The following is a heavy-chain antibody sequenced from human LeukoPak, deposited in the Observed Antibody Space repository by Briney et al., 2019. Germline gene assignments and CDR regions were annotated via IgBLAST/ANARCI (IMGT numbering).Heavy chain of an antibody. J-gene: IGHJ2*01. Sequence: PETLSFTCAVYGGSFSGYYWSWVRQPPGKGLEWIGEVNQSGSTNYNPSLKSRVSISVDTSKNQSSLKLSSVTAADTAVYYCASLGSGSYSRKNWYFDLWGRGTLVTVSS. CDR2: VNQSGST. CDR3: ASLGSGSYSRKNWYFDL. V-gene: IGHV4-34*01. D-gene: IGHD3-10*01. CDR1: GGSFSGYY.